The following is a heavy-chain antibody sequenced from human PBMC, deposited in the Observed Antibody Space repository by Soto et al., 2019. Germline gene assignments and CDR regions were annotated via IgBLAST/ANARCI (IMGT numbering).Heavy chain of an antibody. CDR3: ARASISVEFLESLLYWIDP. D-gene: IGHD3-3*02. J-gene: IGHJ5*02. Sequence: ASGKVSCKASGYTFTSYGISWGRQAPGQGLEWMGWISAYNGNTNYAQKLQGRVTMTTDTSTSTAYMELRSLRSDDTAVYYCARASISVEFLESLLYWIDPWRQGTLVTVS. V-gene: IGHV1-18*01. CDR2: ISAYNGNT. CDR1: GYTFTSYG.